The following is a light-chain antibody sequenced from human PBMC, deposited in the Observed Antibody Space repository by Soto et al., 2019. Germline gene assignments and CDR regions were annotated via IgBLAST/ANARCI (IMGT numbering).Light chain of an antibody. Sequence: QMTQSPSSLSASVGDRVTITSLASQDISKYLNWYQQRPGKTPKLLIYDASNLETGVPSRFSGSGSGTDFTFTISSLQPEDIATYYCQQYDNVPITFGQGTRLEI. CDR2: DAS. CDR3: QQYDNVPIT. J-gene: IGKJ5*01. V-gene: IGKV1-33*01. CDR1: QDISKY.